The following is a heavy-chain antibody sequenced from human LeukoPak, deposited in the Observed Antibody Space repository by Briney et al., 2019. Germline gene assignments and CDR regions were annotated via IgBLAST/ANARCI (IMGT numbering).Heavy chain of an antibody. CDR2: IYSGGST. D-gene: IGHD3-22*01. V-gene: IGHV3-53*01. CDR1: GFTVSSNY. J-gene: IGHJ4*02. CDR3: TRSYYYESSGYYYFDY. Sequence: QSGGSLRLSCAASGFTVSSNYMRWVRQAPGKGLEWVSTIYSGGSTYYADSVKGRFAISRDNSKNTLYLQMNSLRAEDTAVYYCTRSYYYESSGYYYFDYWGQGTLVTVSS.